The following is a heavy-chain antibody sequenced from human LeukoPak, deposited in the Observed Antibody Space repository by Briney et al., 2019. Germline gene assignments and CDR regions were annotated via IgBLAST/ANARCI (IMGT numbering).Heavy chain of an antibody. D-gene: IGHD3-3*01. J-gene: IGHJ5*02. CDR2: TYYSGNT. CDR3: ARVLGLMEWLFDP. V-gene: IGHV4-59*01. Sequence: SETLSLTXTASGCSFNAYYWSWIRQTPGKGLEWVGRTYYSGNTNYNPSLKSRVSISIHTSKKQSSLELNCVTAADTAVYYCARVLGLMEWLFDPWGQGILVTVSS. CDR1: GCSFNAYY.